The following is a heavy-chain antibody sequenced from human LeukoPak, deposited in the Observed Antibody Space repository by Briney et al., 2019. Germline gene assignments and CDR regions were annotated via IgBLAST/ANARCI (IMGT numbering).Heavy chain of an antibody. CDR2: INHSGST. J-gene: IGHJ5*02. D-gene: IGHD5-24*01. CDR3: ARGLGGGSNIFDP. Sequence: TSETLSLTCAVYGGSFSGYYWSWIRQPPGKGLEWIGEINHSGSTNYNPSLKSRVTISVDTSKNQFSLKLSSVTAADTAVYYCARGLGGGSNIFDPWGQGTLVTVSS. V-gene: IGHV4-34*01. CDR1: GGSFSGYY.